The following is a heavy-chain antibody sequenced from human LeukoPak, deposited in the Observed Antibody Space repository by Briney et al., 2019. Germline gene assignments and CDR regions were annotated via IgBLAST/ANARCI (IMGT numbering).Heavy chain of an antibody. CDR1: GFTFSNAW. CDR3: ARGDGNMDV. Sequence: GGSLRLSCAASGFTFSNAWMNWVRQAPGKGLEWVSVIYSGGSTYYADSVQGRFTISRDNSKNTLYLQMSSLRAEDTAVYYCARGDGNMDVWGQGTTVTVSS. J-gene: IGHJ6*02. CDR2: IYSGGST. V-gene: IGHV3-53*01.